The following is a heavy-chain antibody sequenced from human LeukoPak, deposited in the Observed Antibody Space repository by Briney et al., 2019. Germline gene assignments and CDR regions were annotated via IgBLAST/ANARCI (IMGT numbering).Heavy chain of an antibody. CDR2: ISYDGSNK. CDR1: GFTFSSYG. Sequence: GGSLRLSCAASGFTFSSYGMHWVRQAPGRGLEWVAVISYDGSNKYYADSVKGRFTISRDNAKNSLYLQMNSLRAEDTAVYYCARKWVDEYYYYYYMDVWGKGTTVTISS. D-gene: IGHD1-26*01. CDR3: ARKWVDEYYYYYYMDV. J-gene: IGHJ6*03. V-gene: IGHV3-30*03.